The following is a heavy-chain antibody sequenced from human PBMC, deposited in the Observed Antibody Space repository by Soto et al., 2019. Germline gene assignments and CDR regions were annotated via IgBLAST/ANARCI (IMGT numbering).Heavy chain of an antibody. CDR2: IYYSGST. CDR3: AREGQGGYYDFWSGSNYYYYGMDV. J-gene: IGHJ6*02. Sequence: SSETLSLTCTVSGGSISSYYWSWIRQPPGKGLEWIGYIYYSGSTNYNPSLKSRVTISVDTSKNQFSLKLSSVTAADTAVYYCAREGQGGYYDFWSGSNYYYYGMDVWGQGTTVTVSS. V-gene: IGHV4-59*01. D-gene: IGHD3-3*01. CDR1: GGSISSYY.